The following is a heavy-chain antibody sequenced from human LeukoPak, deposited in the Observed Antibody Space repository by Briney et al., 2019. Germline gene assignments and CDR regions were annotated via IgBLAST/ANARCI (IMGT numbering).Heavy chain of an antibody. J-gene: IGHJ6*03. CDR1: GGTFSSYA. V-gene: IGHV1-69*01. D-gene: IGHD2-8*01. CDR2: FIPIFGTA. Sequence: GASVKVSCKASGGTFSSYAISWVRQAPGQGFEWTGGFIPIFGTANYAQNFQGRVMITADESTSTAYMELSSLRSEDTAVYYCARSPPGLIYMDVWGKGTTVSVSS. CDR3: ARSPPGLIYMDV.